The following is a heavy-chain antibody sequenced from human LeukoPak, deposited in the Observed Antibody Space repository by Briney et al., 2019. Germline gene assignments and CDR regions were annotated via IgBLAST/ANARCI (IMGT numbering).Heavy chain of an antibody. J-gene: IGHJ6*03. CDR3: AKDGFAGTTGYYYYYMDV. CDR1: GFTFDDYG. CDR2: IRYDGSNK. Sequence: GGSLRLSCAASGFTFDDYGMSWVRQAPGKGLEWVAFIRYDGSNKYYADSVKGRFTISRDNSKNTLYLQMNSLRAEDTAVYYCAKDGFAGTTGYYYYYMDVWGKGTTVTVSS. D-gene: IGHD1-7*01. V-gene: IGHV3-30*02.